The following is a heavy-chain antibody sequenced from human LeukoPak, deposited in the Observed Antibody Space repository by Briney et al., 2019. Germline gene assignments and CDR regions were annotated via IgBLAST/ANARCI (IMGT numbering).Heavy chain of an antibody. Sequence: PGRSLRLSCAASGFTFSSYGMHWVRQAPGKGLEWVAVISYDGSNKYYADSVKGRFTISRDNSKNTLYLQMNSLRAEDTAVYYCAKPYRTYYFDYWGQGTLVTVSS. CDR2: ISYDGSNK. D-gene: IGHD1-1*01. V-gene: IGHV3-30*18. CDR3: AKPYRTYYFDY. J-gene: IGHJ4*02. CDR1: GFTFSSYG.